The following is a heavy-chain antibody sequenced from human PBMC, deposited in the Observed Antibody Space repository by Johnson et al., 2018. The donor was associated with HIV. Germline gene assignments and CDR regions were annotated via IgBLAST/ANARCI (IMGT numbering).Heavy chain of an antibody. CDR1: GFTFSSYG. V-gene: IGHV3-30*02. Sequence: QVQLVESGGCLVKPGGSLRLSCAASGFTFSSYGMHWVRQAPGKGLEWVAFIRYDGSNKYYADSVKGRFTISRDNVKRSLYLQMNSLRVEYTALYYCARVRTGDSSGYHDAFDIWGQGTMVTVSS. D-gene: IGHD3-22*01. CDR2: IRYDGSNK. CDR3: ARVRTGDSSGYHDAFDI. J-gene: IGHJ3*02.